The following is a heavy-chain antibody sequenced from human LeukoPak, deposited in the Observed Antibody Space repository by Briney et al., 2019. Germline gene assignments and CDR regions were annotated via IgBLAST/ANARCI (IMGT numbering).Heavy chain of an antibody. CDR2: ISWNSGSI. CDR3: ARDIGYYGSDSPGGGY. J-gene: IGHJ4*02. CDR1: GFTFDDYA. V-gene: IGHV3-9*01. Sequence: GGSLRLSCAASGFTFDDYAMHWVRQAPGKGLEWVSGISWNSGSIGYADSVKGRFTISRDNSKNTLYLQMNSLRAEDTAVYYCARDIGYYGSDSPGGGYWGQGTLVTVSS. D-gene: IGHD3-10*01.